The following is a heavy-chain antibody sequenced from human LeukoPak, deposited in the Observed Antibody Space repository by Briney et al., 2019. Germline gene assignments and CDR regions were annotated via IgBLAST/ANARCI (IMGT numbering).Heavy chain of an antibody. V-gene: IGHV3-72*01. CDR2: IRNKSNSYTT. CDR3: VGSFLVTTPYNFDY. Sequence: PAESLRLSCAASAFTFTMFAASCVRQPPGEGREWVGPIRNKSNSYTTVYAASVKGRSTISTDDSKDSLHLQMDSLKTDDTAVYHCVGSFLVTTPYNFDYWGQGTLVTVPS. D-gene: IGHD4-17*01. J-gene: IGHJ4*02. CDR1: AFTFTMFA.